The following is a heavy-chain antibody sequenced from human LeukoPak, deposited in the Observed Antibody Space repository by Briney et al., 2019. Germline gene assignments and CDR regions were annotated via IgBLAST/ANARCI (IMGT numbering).Heavy chain of an antibody. J-gene: IGHJ4*02. CDR2: ISSGGSTI. V-gene: IGHV3-11*04. CDR1: GSIFSDYY. Sequence: GGSLRLSCAASGSIFSDYYMSWIRQAPGKGLEWVSYISSGGSTIYYADSVKGRFTISRDNAKNSLYLQMNSLRAEDTAVYYCARDIYYYDSSGYYFPGGSDYWGQGTLVTVSS. D-gene: IGHD3-22*01. CDR3: ARDIYYYDSSGYYFPGGSDY.